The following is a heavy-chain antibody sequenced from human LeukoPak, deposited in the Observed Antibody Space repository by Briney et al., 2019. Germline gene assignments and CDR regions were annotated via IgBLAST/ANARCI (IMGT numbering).Heavy chain of an antibody. D-gene: IGHD3-10*01. CDR1: GYSFTSYW. CDR3: ARLWALGGDYYYGMDV. Sequence: GESLKISCKGSGYSFTSYWISWVRQMPGKGLEWMGRIDPSDSYTNYSPPFQGHVTISADKSISTAYLQWSSLKASDTAMYYCARLWALGGDYYYGMDVWGKGTTVTVSS. CDR2: IDPSDSYT. V-gene: IGHV5-10-1*01. J-gene: IGHJ6*04.